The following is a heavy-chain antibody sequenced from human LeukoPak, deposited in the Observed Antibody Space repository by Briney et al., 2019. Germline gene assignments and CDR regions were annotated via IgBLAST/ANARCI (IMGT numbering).Heavy chain of an antibody. Sequence: SETLSLTCTVSGGSMTNYYWSWIRQPPGKGLERIGHIYYRGDTKYNPSLKSRVTISLDTSKQQFSLRLTSVSAADTAAYYCARLSGPSGGPVSFFGLDVWGQGTTVAVSS. CDR2: IYYRGDT. J-gene: IGHJ6*02. V-gene: IGHV4-59*08. CDR3: ARLSGPSGGPVSFFGLDV. CDR1: GGSMTNYY. D-gene: IGHD6-19*01.